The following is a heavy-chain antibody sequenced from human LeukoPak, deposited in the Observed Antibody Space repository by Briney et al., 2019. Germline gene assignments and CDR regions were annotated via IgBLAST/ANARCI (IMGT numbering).Heavy chain of an antibody. J-gene: IGHJ4*02. CDR1: GFTFSSYA. Sequence: GGSLRLSCAASGFTFSSYAMSWVRQAPGKGLEWVSYITSSSSTIFYADSVKGRFTISRDNAKKSLYLQMNSLRDEDTAVYYCTRGGYYDSSTYYDYWGQGTLVTVSS. V-gene: IGHV3-48*02. D-gene: IGHD3-22*01. CDR2: ITSSSSTI. CDR3: TRGGYYDSSTYYDY.